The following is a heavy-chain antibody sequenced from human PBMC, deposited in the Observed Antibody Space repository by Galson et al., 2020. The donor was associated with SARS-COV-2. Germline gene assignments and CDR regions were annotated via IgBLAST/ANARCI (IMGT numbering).Heavy chain of an antibody. V-gene: IGHV4-39*01. CDR3: ARQRDSSVGLPDF. J-gene: IGHJ4*02. Sequence: ETSETLSLTCTVSGGSISSSSYCWGWIRQSPGQGLEWIGSMYDSGSDHSNPSLKSRVTISVDSSTNQFFLRLTSVTAADTAVYYCARQRDSSVGLPDFWGQGTLVTVSS. CDR1: GGSISSSSYC. CDR2: MYDSGSD. D-gene: IGHD1-26*01.